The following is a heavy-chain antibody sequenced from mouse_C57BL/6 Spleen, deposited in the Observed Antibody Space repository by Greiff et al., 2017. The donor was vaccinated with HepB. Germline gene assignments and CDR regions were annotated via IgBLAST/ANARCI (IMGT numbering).Heavy chain of an antibody. D-gene: IGHD1-1*01. Sequence: EVQLVESGGGLVQPGGSLSLSCAASGFTFTDYYMSWVRQPPGKALEWLGFIRNKANGFTTEYSASVKGRFTISRDNSQSILYLQMNALRAEDSATCYCAGYGSSLYAMDYWGQGTSVTVSS. CDR3: AGYGSSLYAMDY. CDR2: IRNKANGFTT. V-gene: IGHV7-3*01. CDR1: GFTFTDYY. J-gene: IGHJ4*01.